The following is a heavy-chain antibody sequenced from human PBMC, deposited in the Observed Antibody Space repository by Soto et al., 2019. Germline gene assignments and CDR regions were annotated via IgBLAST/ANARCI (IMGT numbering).Heavy chain of an antibody. J-gene: IGHJ5*02. CDR1: GGSISSGDYY. D-gene: IGHD2-15*01. V-gene: IGHV4-30-4*01. CDR3: ARGSGDIVVVVAATPPNVSFDP. Sequence: SETLSLTCTVSGGSISSGDYYWSWIRQPPGKGLEWIGYIYYSGSTYYNPSLKSRVTISVDTSKNQFSLKLSSVTAADTAVYYCARGSGDIVVVVAATPPNVSFDPWGQGTLVTVSS. CDR2: IYYSGST.